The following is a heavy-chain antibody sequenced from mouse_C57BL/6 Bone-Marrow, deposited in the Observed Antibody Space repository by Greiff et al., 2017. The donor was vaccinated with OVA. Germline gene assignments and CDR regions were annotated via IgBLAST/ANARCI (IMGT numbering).Heavy chain of an antibody. CDR3: ARHGDYDGWYFDV. D-gene: IGHD2-4*01. CDR1: GFTFSSYT. V-gene: IGHV5-9*01. CDR2: ISGGGGNT. Sequence: DVHLVESGGGLVKPGGSLKLSCAASGFTFSSYTMSWVRQTPEKRLEWVATISGGGGNTYYPDSVKGRFTISRDNAKNTLYLQMSSLRSEDTALYYCARHGDYDGWYFDVWGTGTTVTVSS. J-gene: IGHJ1*03.